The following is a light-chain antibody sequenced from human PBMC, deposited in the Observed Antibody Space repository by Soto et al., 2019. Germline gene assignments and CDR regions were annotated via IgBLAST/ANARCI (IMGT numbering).Light chain of an antibody. J-gene: IGKJ4*01. CDR3: MQALQTPRT. CDR1: QSLLHSNGNTY. V-gene: IGKV2-28*01. CDR2: LGS. Sequence: DIVMTQSPLSLPVTPGEPASISCRSSQSLLHSNGNTYLEWYLQKPGQSPQLLIYLGSNRASGVPDRFSGSGSGTEFTLKISRVEAEDVGVYYCMQALQTPRTFGGGTKVEI.